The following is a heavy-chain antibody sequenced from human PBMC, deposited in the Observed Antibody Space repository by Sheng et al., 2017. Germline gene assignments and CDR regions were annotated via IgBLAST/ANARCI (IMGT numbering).Heavy chain of an antibody. J-gene: IGHJ6*03. Sequence: EVQLVESGGGLVKPGGSLRLSCAASGFTFSSYSMNWVRQAPGKGLEWVSSISSSSSYIYYADSVKGRFTISRDNAKNSLYLQMNSLRAEDTAVYYCARVEDYGDHYYYYMDVWGKGTTVTVSS. V-gene: IGHV3-21*01. CDR2: ISSSSSYI. CDR3: ARVEDYGDHYYYYMDV. D-gene: IGHD4-17*01. CDR1: GFTFSSYS.